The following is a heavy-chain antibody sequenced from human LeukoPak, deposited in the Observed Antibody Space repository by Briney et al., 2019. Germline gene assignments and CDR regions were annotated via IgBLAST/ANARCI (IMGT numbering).Heavy chain of an antibody. CDR1: GSTFSSHS. CDR2: IKQDGSEK. CDR3: AKSPNYGSGSNYFDY. D-gene: IGHD3-10*01. J-gene: IGHJ4*02. Sequence: PGGSLRLSCATFGSTFSSHSMSWVRQAPGKGLEWVANIKQDGSEKHYVDSVKGRFSISRDNTKNSLYLQMNSLRAEDTAVYYCAKSPNYGSGSNYFDYWGQGTLVTVSS. V-gene: IGHV3-7*03.